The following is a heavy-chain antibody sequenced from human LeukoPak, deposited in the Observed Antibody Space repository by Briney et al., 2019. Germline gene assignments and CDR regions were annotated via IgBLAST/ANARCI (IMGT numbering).Heavy chain of an antibody. CDR1: GFTFSSYS. Sequence: GGSLRLSCAASGFTFSSYSMNWVRQAPGKGLEWVSYISSSSSTIYYADSVKGRLTISRDNARNSLYLQMNSLRAEDTAVYYCARDPGYCSSTSCYGRTDFDYWGQGTLVTVSS. CDR3: ARDPGYCSSTSCYGRTDFDY. D-gene: IGHD2-2*01. J-gene: IGHJ4*02. CDR2: ISSSSSTI. V-gene: IGHV3-48*01.